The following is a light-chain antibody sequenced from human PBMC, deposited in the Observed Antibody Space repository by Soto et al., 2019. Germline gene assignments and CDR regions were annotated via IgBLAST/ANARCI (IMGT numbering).Light chain of an antibody. J-gene: IGKJ5*01. CDR2: ATS. V-gene: IGKV1-39*01. Sequence: DIQSTQQPASVSVSVRDTVDLTRRASQTISSPLSWYQQKPGKVPALLIYATSRLQSGVPSRFSGSRSGTDFTLTISSLQPEDFATYYCQHSYGTPAFGQGTRLEI. CDR1: QTISSP. CDR3: QHSYGTPA.